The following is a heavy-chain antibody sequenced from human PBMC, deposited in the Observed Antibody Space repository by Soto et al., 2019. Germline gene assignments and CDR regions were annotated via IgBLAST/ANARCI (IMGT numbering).Heavy chain of an antibody. D-gene: IGHD5-18*01. CDR1: GYSFTSYW. CDR2: IYPGDSDT. J-gene: IGHJ6*02. CDR3: ARAKDTSYYYYGMDV. V-gene: IGHV5-51*01. Sequence: GESLKISCKGSGYSFTSYWIGWVRQMPGKGLEWMGIIYPGDSDTRYSPSFQGQVTISADKSISAAYLQWSSLKASDTAMYSCARAKDTSYYYYGMDVWGQGTTVTVSS.